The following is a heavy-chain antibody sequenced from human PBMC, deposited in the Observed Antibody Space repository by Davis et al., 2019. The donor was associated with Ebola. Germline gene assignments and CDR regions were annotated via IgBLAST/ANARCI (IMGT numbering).Heavy chain of an antibody. CDR3: ARPQYYYDSSGYYLY. Sequence: SETLSLTCSVSGGSMSSSSYYWGWIRQPPGKGLEWIGEINHSGSTNYNPSLKSRVTISVDTSKNQFSLKLSSVTAADTAVYYCARPQYYYDSSGYYLYWGQGTLVTVSS. CDR1: GGSMSSSSYY. D-gene: IGHD3-22*01. CDR2: INHSGST. V-gene: IGHV4-39*07. J-gene: IGHJ4*02.